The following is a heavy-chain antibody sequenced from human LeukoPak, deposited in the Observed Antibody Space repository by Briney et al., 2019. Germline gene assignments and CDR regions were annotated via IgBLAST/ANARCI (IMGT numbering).Heavy chain of an antibody. Sequence: ASVKVSCKGFGGNFSGYAISWVRQAPGQGGEWVGGVIPIFGTANYAQKFQGRVTITADESTSTAYMELSSLRSEDTAVYYCARVKPAYCGGDCYWYNWFDPWGQGTLVTVSS. CDR3: ARVKPAYCGGDCYWYNWFDP. D-gene: IGHD2-21*02. CDR1: GGNFSGYA. V-gene: IGHV1-69*01. CDR2: VIPIFGTA. J-gene: IGHJ5*02.